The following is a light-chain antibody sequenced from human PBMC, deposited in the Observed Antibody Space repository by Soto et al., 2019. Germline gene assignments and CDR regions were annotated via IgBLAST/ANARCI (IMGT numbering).Light chain of an antibody. CDR2: GAS. V-gene: IGKV3-20*01. J-gene: IGKJ1*01. Sequence: EIVLTQSPGTLSLSPGERATLSCRASQSVSSSYLAWYQQKPGQAPRLLIYGASSRATGIPDRCSGSGSGTDFTLTISRLEPEDFAVYYCQQYGSSRQFGQGTKVDIK. CDR1: QSVSSSY. CDR3: QQYGSSRQ.